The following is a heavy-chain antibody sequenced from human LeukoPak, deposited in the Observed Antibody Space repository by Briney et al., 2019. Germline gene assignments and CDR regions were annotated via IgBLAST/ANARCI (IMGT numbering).Heavy chain of an antibody. CDR3: ARGIKWLAKTFDY. CDR1: GVSFSGYY. D-gene: IGHD5-12*01. V-gene: IGHV4-34*01. CDR2: INHSGST. J-gene: IGHJ4*02. Sequence: SETLSLTCAVYGVSFSGYYWSWIRQPPGMGLEWIGEINHSGSTNYNPSLKSRVTISVDTSKNQFSLKLSSVTAADTAVYYCARGIKWLAKTFDYWGQGTLVTVSS.